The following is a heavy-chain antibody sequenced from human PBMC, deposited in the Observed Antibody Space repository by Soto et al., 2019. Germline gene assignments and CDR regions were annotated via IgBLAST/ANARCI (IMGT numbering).Heavy chain of an antibody. V-gene: IGHV4-59*01. J-gene: IGHJ4*02. CDR2: IDYRGST. CDR3: ATLATRYYFDY. D-gene: IGHD1-1*01. Sequence: PSETLTLTCTVSGGYISSYYWSWIRQPPGKGLEWIGYIDYRGSTNYNRALHGRVPVLVDTSKHQFSLKMTSVTAPDPALYHCATLATRYYFDYWGQGTLVTVSS. CDR1: GGYISSYY.